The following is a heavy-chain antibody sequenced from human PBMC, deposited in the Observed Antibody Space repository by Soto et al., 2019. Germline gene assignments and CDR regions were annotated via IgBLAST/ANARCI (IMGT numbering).Heavy chain of an antibody. D-gene: IGHD3-22*01. V-gene: IGHV2-5*02. Sequence: QITLKEAGPTLVKPTQTLTLTCTFSGFSLTTSGVGVGWIRQPPGKALEWLALIFWDDDKRHSPSLNSRLTTTKDTSKTQVVLTMTNMDPVDTATYSCAHGMAEYSSPKIAFDIWGQGTMVTVSS. CDR3: AHGMAEYSSPKIAFDI. J-gene: IGHJ3*02. CDR2: IFWDDDK. CDR1: GFSLTTSGVG.